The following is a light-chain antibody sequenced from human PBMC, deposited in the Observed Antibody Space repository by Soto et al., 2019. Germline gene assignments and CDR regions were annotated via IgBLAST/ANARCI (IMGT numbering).Light chain of an antibody. V-gene: IGKV1-39*01. J-gene: IGKJ1*01. CDR2: AAG. CDR1: QSITTY. Sequence: DIQMSQSPTSLSASIEDRVTITCRASQSITTYLSWYQQKPGKAPKLLINAAGSLQSGVPSRFSGSGSGTDFTLTISSLQPEDFATYYCQQSYSTPAGTFGQGTQGGCQ. CDR3: QQSYSTPAGT.